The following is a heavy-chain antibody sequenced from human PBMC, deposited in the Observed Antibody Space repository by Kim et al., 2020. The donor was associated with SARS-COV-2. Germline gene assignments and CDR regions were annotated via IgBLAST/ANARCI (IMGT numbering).Heavy chain of an antibody. Sequence: GGSLRLSCAASGFTFDDYAMHWVRQAPGKGLEWVSLISGDGGSTYYADSVKGRFTISRDNSKNSLYLQMNSLRTEDTALYYCAKDPNLGAVAGNPTYYYYGMDVWGQGTTVTVSS. J-gene: IGHJ6*02. V-gene: IGHV3-43*02. D-gene: IGHD6-19*01. CDR3: AKDPNLGAVAGNPTYYYYGMDV. CDR1: GFTFDDYA. CDR2: ISGDGGST.